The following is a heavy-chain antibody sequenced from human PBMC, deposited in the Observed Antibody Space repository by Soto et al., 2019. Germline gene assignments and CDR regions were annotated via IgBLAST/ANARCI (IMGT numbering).Heavy chain of an antibody. V-gene: IGHV1-18*01. D-gene: IGHD4-17*01. CDR2: ISAYNGNT. CDR1: GYTFTSYG. J-gene: IGHJ4*02. Sequence: ASVTVSCQASGYTFTSYGISLVRQAPGQGLEWMGWISAYNGNTNYAQKLQGRVTMTTDTSTSTAYMELRSLRSDDTAVYYCARDRGDYGDYLYFDYWGQGTLVTVSS. CDR3: ARDRGDYGDYLYFDY.